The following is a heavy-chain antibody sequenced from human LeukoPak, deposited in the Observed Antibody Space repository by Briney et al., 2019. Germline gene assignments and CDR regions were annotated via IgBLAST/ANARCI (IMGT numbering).Heavy chain of an antibody. CDR3: ARDAAAVAGDPYFDY. J-gene: IGHJ4*02. D-gene: IGHD6-19*01. V-gene: IGHV3-30-3*01. CDR2: ISYDGSNK. CDR1: GFTFSSYA. Sequence: GRSLRLSCAASGFTFSSYAMHWVRQAPGKGLEWVAVISYDGSNKYYADSVKGRFTISRDNSKNTLYLQMNSPRAEDTAVYYCARDAAAVAGDPYFDYWGQGTLVTVSS.